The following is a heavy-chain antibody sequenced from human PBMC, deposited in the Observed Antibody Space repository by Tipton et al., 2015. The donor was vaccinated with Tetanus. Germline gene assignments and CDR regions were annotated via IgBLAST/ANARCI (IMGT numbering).Heavy chain of an antibody. CDR1: GFTFSSYA. D-gene: IGHD5-18*01. J-gene: IGHJ4*02. V-gene: IGHV3-23*01. CDR3: TTDQRIQLWDY. Sequence: SLRLSCAASGFTFSSYAMSWVRQAPGKGLEWVSAISGSGGSTYYADSVKGRFTISRDNSKNTLYLQMNSLKTEDTAVYYCTTDQRIQLWDYWGQGTLVTVSS. CDR2: ISGSGGST.